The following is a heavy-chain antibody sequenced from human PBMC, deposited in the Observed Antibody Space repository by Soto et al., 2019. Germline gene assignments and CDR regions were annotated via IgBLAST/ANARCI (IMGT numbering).Heavy chain of an antibody. CDR2: IIPVFGTG. CDR1: GGTFRSYS. CDR3: ARVGGTGGYTYGLDY. Sequence: GASVKVSCKASGGTFRSYSISWVLEAPGQGLEWMGGIIPVFGTGIYAQKFQGRVTITADKSTNTAYMELSSLRSEDTAVYFCARVGGTGGYTYGLDYWGQGTLVTVSS. D-gene: IGHD5-18*01. J-gene: IGHJ4*02. V-gene: IGHV1-69*06.